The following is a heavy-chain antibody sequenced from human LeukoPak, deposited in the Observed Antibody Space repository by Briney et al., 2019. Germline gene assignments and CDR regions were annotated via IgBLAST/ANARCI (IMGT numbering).Heavy chain of an antibody. J-gene: IGHJ6*04. CDR3: ARELRDSGYDLGHYYYYYGMDV. D-gene: IGHD5-12*01. CDR1: GYTFTSYY. Sequence: ASVKVPCKASGYTFTSYYMHWVRQAPGQGLEWMGIINPSGGSTSYAQKFQGRVTMTRGTSTSTVYMELSSLRSEDTAVYYCARELRDSGYDLGHYYYYYGMDVWGKGTTVTVSS. CDR2: INPSGGST. V-gene: IGHV1-46*01.